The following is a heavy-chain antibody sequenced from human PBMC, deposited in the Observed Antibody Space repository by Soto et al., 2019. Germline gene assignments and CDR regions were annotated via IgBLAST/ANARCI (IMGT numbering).Heavy chain of an antibody. CDR1: GGSISSGDYY. V-gene: IGHV4-30-4*01. Sequence: SETLSLTCTVSGGSISSGDYYWSWIRQPPGKGLEWIGYIYYSGSTYYDPSLKSRVTISVDTSKNQFSLKLSSVTAADTAVYYCAREYYDILTGYYMRRWFDPWGQGTLVTVSS. CDR3: AREYYDILTGYYMRRWFDP. J-gene: IGHJ5*02. CDR2: IYYSGST. D-gene: IGHD3-9*01.